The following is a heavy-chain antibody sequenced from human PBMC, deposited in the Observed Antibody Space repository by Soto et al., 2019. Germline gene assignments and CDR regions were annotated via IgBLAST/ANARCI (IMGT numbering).Heavy chain of an antibody. D-gene: IGHD3-22*01. V-gene: IGHV1-69*02. CDR1: GGTFSSYT. Sequence: SVKVSCKASGGTFSSYTISWVRQAPGQGLEKMGRIIPILGIANYAQKFQGRVTITADKSTSTAYMELSSRSFEYSVVYYCATMGSSGYYSGYWGQGTLVTVS. J-gene: IGHJ4*02. CDR3: ATMGSSGYYSGY. CDR2: IIPILGIA.